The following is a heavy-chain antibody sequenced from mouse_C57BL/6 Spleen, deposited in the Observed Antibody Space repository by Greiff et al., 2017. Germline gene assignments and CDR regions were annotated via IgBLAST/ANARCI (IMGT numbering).Heavy chain of an antibody. Sequence: QVQLKESGAELVKPGASVKISCKASGYAFSSYWMNWVKQRPGKGLEWIGQIYPGDGDTNYNGKFKGKDTLTADKSSSTAYMQLSSLTSEDSAVYFCARGYDGYFDVWGTGTTVTVSS. J-gene: IGHJ1*03. D-gene: IGHD2-14*01. CDR3: ARGYDGYFDV. CDR2: IYPGDGDT. CDR1: GYAFSSYW. V-gene: IGHV1-80*01.